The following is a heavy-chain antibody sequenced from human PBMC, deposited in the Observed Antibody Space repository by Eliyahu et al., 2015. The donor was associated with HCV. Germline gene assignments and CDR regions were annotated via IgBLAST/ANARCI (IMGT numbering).Heavy chain of an antibody. CDR1: GYTFTSYY. J-gene: IGHJ4*02. D-gene: IGHD3-3*01. CDR3: ARDRSYYDFWSGYSTTSYDY. Sequence: QVQLVQSGAEVKKPGASVKVSCKASGYTFTSYYMHWVRQAPGQGLEWMAIINPSGGSTSYAQKFQGRVTMTRDTSTSTVYMELSSLRSEDTAVYYCARDRSYYDFWSGYSTTSYDYWGQGTLVTVSS. CDR2: INPSGGST. V-gene: IGHV1-46*01.